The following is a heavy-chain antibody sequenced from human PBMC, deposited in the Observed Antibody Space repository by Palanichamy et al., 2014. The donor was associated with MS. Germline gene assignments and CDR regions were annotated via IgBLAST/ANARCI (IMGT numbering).Heavy chain of an antibody. J-gene: IGHJ6*02. Sequence: QLQLQESGSGLVKPSQTLSLTCAVSGGSISSGGLRPGGWIRQPPGKGLEWIGYIYHSGSTYYNPSLKSRVTISVDRSKNQFSLKLSSVTAADTAVYYCARAIVGATGYDYYYGMDVWGQGTTVTVSS. V-gene: IGHV4-30-2*01. CDR3: ARAIVGATGYDYYYGMDV. D-gene: IGHD1-26*01. CDR1: GGSISSGGLRP. CDR2: IYHSGST.